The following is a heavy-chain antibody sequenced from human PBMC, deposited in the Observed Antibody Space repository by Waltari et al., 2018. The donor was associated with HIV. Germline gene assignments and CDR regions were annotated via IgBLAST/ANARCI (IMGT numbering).Heavy chain of an antibody. J-gene: IGHJ4*02. Sequence: QVQLVQSGAEVRQPGASVQVSCKASGYTFTNFAIHWVRQAPGQRLEWMGWVNPGSGNTKYSQKFQGRLTLTRDTSATTAYMDLSSLIFEDTAIYSCARETLRDGYSFDYWGQGTLVTVFS. CDR1: GYTFTNFA. CDR2: VNPGSGNT. V-gene: IGHV1-3*01. D-gene: IGHD5-18*01. CDR3: ARETLRDGYSFDY.